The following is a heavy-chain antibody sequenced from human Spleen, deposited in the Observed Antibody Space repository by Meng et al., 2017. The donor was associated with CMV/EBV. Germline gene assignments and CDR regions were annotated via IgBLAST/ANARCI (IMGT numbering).Heavy chain of an antibody. CDR2: ICYGGST. V-gene: IGHV4-39*01. D-gene: IGHD6-19*01. CDR1: GDSIRSSGSD. Sequence: GDSIRSSGSDWGWVGQPPGKGLEWIGNICYGGSTCYTPSVKSRVAIAVDTSRNQFSLKLSSVTAADTAVYYCVRLGGSAWSYYFGYWGQGALVTVSS. J-gene: IGHJ4*02. CDR3: VRLGGSAWSYYFGY.